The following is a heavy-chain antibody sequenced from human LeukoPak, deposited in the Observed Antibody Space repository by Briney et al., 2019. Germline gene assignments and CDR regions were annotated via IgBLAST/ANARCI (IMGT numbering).Heavy chain of an antibody. V-gene: IGHV4-31*03. Sequence: SETLSLTCTVSGGSISSGGYYWSWIRQHPGKGLEWIGYIYYSGSTYYDPSLKSRVTISVDTSKNQFSLKLSSVTAADTAVYYCARSYGDYVDYWGQGTLVTVSS. CDR3: ARSYGDYVDY. J-gene: IGHJ4*02. CDR1: GGSISSGGYY. D-gene: IGHD4-17*01. CDR2: IYYSGST.